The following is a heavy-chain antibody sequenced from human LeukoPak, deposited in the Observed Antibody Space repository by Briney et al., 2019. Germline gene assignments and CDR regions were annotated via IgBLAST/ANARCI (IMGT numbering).Heavy chain of an antibody. D-gene: IGHD5-24*01. CDR3: ARHFGDAYRRSFDF. J-gene: IGHJ4*02. CDR2: IYYTGST. V-gene: IGHV4-59*08. CDR1: GGSISGYY. Sequence: MPSETLSLTCTVSGGSISGYYWSWIRQPPGKGLEWIAYIYYTGSTNYNPSLKSRVTISVDTSKNQFSLKLSSVTAADTAVYYCARHFGDAYRRSFDFWGQGTLVTVSS.